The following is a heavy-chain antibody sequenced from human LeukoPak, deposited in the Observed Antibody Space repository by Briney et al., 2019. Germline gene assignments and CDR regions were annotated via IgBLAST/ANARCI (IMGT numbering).Heavy chain of an antibody. J-gene: IGHJ5*02. CDR1: GGSFSGYY. CDR2: INHSGST. V-gene: IGHV4-34*01. Sequence: SETLSLTCAVYGGSFSGYYWSWIRQPPGKGLEWIGQINHSGSTNYNPSLKSRVTISVDTSKNQFSLKLSSVTAADTAVYYCARRPNWKNWFDPWGQGTLVTVSS. CDR3: ARRPNWKNWFDP. D-gene: IGHD1-20*01.